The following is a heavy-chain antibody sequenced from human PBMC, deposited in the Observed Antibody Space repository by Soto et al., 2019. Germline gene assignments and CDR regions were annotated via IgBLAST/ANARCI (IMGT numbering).Heavy chain of an antibody. J-gene: IGHJ4*02. CDR1: GYTFTGHY. Sequence: ASVKVSCKASGYTFTGHYIHWVRPAPEQGPEWMGEIGPESGATRYAQKFQGRVTMTMDMSITTVYMELSNLSPDDTAVYYCGRGRSGQIVVFYWGQGTPVTVSS. CDR2: IGPESGAT. CDR3: GRGRSGQIVVFY. V-gene: IGHV1-2*02. D-gene: IGHD5-12*01.